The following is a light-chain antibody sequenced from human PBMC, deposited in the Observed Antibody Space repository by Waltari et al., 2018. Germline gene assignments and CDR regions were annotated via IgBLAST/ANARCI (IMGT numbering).Light chain of an antibody. V-gene: IGLV2-11*01. CDR3: CSYAGSYTLV. CDR2: DVS. Sequence: QSALTQPRSVSGSPGQSVTISCTGTSSGVGGYNYVSWYQQHPGKAPKLMIYDVSKRPSGVPDRFSGSKSGNTASLTISGLQADDEADYYCCSYAGSYTLVFGGGTKLTVL. CDR1: SSGVGGYNY. J-gene: IGLJ3*02.